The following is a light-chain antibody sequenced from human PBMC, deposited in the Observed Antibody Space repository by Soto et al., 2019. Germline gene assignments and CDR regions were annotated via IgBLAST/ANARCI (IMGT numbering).Light chain of an antibody. V-gene: IGLV2-14*01. CDR1: SSDVGVYDS. CDR2: DVS. Sequence: QSALTQPASVSASPGQSITISCTGNSSDVGVYDSVSWYQQHPGKTPKLMIHDVSNRPSGVSNRFSGSKSGNTASLTISGLQAEDEADYYCSSYTASNTLAFGGGTKLTVL. J-gene: IGLJ2*01. CDR3: SSYTASNTLA.